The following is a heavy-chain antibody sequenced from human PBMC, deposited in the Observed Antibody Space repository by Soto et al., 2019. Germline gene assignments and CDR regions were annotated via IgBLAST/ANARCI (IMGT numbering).Heavy chain of an antibody. CDR1: GGTFSSYA. CDR3: ARGSLQLAVAGPFDY. D-gene: IGHD6-19*01. V-gene: IGHV1-69*13. Sequence: ASVKVSCKASGGTFSSYAISWVRQAPGQGLEWMGGIIPIFGTANYAQKFQGRVTITADESTSTAYVELSSLRSEGAAVYYCARGSLQLAVAGPFDYWGQGTLVTGSA. CDR2: IIPIFGTA. J-gene: IGHJ4*02.